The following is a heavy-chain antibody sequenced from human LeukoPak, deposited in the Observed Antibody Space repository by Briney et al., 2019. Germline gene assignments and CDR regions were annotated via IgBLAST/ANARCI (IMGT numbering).Heavy chain of an antibody. CDR1: DGSMSRYY. J-gene: IGHJ4*02. V-gene: IGHV4-4*07. CDR2: IYTSGIT. D-gene: IGHD3-10*01. Sequence: PSETLSLTCTVSDGSMSRYYWSWIRQPAGKGLEWIGRIYTSGITDYNPSLKSRVTMSVDTSKNQFSLKLSSVTAADTAVYYCARDHGSGSYYEGFDYWGQGTLVTVSS. CDR3: ARDHGSGSYYEGFDY.